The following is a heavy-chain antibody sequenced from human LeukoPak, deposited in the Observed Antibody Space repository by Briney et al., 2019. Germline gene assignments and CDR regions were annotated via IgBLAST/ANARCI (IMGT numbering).Heavy chain of an antibody. D-gene: IGHD6-13*01. CDR3: TRDGDSRIAAAWF. Sequence: SVKVSCKASGYTFTGYYMHWVRQAPGQGLEWMGWIIPIFGTANYAQKFQGRVTITTDESTSTAYMELSSLGSEDTAVYYCTRDGDSRIAAAWFWGQGTLVTVSS. V-gene: IGHV1-69*05. J-gene: IGHJ4*02. CDR2: IIPIFGTA. CDR1: GYTFTGYY.